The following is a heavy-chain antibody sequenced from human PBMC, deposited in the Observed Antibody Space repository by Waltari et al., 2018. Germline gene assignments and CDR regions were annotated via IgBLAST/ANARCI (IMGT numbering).Heavy chain of an antibody. J-gene: IGHJ3*01. V-gene: IGHV3-30-3*01. CDR2: MAKDESNFK. CDR3: AREGDSSGFAGAFDV. CDR1: GFSFSNYV. Sequence: QEQLVESGGGVVQPGRSLSLSCAASGFSFSNYVLHWVRQAPGKGLEWVAVMAKDESNFKQYAGSVKGRITIARDNSKYTVYLQMNSLRDEDTAVYYCAREGDSSGFAGAFDVWGQGTMVTVSS. D-gene: IGHD3-22*01.